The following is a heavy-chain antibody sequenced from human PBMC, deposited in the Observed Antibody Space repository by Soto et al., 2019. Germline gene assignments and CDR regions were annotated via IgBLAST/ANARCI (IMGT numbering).Heavy chain of an antibody. CDR3: AREGCGGSACYSGYKLGIDY. J-gene: IGHJ4*02. CDR1: GVSVGNSHFY. Sequence: QVQLQESGPGLVQPSETLSLTCSVSGVSVGNSHFYWTWIRQPPGKGLEWIGHIYYNGGTKYNPSLQSRVIISRDTSNNKFSLRLASVTAADTAIYYCAREGCGGSACYSGYKLGIDYWGPGNLVTVSS. CDR2: IYYNGGT. D-gene: IGHD2-15*01. V-gene: IGHV4-61*01.